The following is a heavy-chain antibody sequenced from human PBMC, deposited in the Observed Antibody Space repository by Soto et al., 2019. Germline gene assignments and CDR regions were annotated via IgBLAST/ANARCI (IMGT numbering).Heavy chain of an antibody. J-gene: IGHJ6*02. CDR1: GGSISSYY. D-gene: IGHD6-19*01. CDR2: ISYTGST. Sequence: SETLSLTCTVSGGSISSYYWTWIRQPPGKGLEWIGYISYTGSTNYYPSLKSRVTISLDTSKNQFSLKLTSVTAADTAVYYCARDRGIAVTGTSFADYYYYGMDVWGQGTTVTVSS. V-gene: IGHV4-59*01. CDR3: ARDRGIAVTGTSFADYYYYGMDV.